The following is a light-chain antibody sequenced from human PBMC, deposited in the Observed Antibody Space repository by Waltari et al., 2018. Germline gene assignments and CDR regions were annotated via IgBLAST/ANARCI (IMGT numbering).Light chain of an antibody. Sequence: QSVLTQPPSVCAAAGQKVTISCSGSRSNIGNNYVFWYQQLPGTAPKLLIYDNNKRPSGIPDRFSCSKSGTSVTLGITGLQTGEDADYYCGTWDSSLSAGVFGGGTKLTVL. CDR3: GTWDSSLSAGV. J-gene: IGLJ2*01. V-gene: IGLV1-51*01. CDR1: RSNIGNNY. CDR2: DNN.